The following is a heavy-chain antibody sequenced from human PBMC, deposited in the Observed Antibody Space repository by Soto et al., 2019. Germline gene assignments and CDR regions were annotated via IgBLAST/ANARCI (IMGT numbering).Heavy chain of an antibody. D-gene: IGHD2-21*02. J-gene: IGHJ2*01. CDR3: ARNVVVTATHYWYFDL. CDR1: GGTFSSYA. V-gene: IGHV1-69*01. CDR2: IIPIFGTE. Sequence: QVQLVQSGAEVTKPGSSVNVSCKASGGTFSSYAISWVRQAPVQGLEWMGGIIPIFGTETYAQKFQGRVTITADESTSTAYMELSSLRSEDTAVYYCARNVVVTATHYWYFDLWGRGTLVTVSS.